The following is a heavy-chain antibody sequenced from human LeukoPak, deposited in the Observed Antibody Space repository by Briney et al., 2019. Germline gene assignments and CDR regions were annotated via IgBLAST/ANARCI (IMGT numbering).Heavy chain of an antibody. CDR3: ARDYDSSDFDY. D-gene: IGHD3-22*01. V-gene: IGHV7-4-1*02. J-gene: IGHJ4*02. Sequence: GASVKVSCKASGYSFNSQGMNWVRQAPGQGLEWMGWINTNTGNPTYAQGFTGRFVFSLDTSVSTAYLQISSLKAEDTAVYYCARDYDSSDFDYWGQGTLVTVSS. CDR2: INTNTGNP. CDR1: GYSFNSQG.